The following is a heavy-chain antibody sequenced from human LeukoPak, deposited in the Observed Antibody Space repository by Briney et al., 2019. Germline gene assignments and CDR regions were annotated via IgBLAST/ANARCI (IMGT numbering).Heavy chain of an antibody. Sequence: SETLSLTCTVSGGSISSSYYYWGWIRQPPGKGLEWIGSIYYSGSTYYNPSLKSRVTISVDTSKNQFSLKLRSVTAADTAVYYCARPGGSCSNPFDPWGQGTLVTVSS. CDR1: GGSISSSYYY. D-gene: IGHD2-15*01. CDR2: IYYSGST. CDR3: ARPGGSCSNPFDP. J-gene: IGHJ5*02. V-gene: IGHV4-39*01.